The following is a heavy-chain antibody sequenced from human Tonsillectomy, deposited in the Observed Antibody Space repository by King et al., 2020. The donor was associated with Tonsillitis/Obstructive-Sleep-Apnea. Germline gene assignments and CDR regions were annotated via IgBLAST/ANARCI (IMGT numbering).Heavy chain of an antibody. D-gene: IGHD5-12*01. CDR1: GFTFSSYE. CDR3: ARALYSGYDLPLCY. V-gene: IGHV3-48*03. CDR2: ISSSGITI. Sequence: VQLVESGGGLVQPGGSLRLSCAASGFTFSSYEMNWVRQAPGKGLEWVSYISSSGITIYYADSVKGRFTISRDNAKNSLYLQMNSLRAEDTAVYYCARALYSGYDLPLCYWGQGTLVTVSS. J-gene: IGHJ4*02.